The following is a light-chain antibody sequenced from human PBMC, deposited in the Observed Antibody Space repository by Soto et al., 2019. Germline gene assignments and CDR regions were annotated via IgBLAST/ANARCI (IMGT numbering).Light chain of an antibody. CDR1: QSVRGNY. CDR3: HQCGMSPFT. J-gene: IGKJ3*01. Sequence: EVVLTQSPGTLSLSPGESATLSCRASQSVRGNYFAWYQQRPGQAPRLLVYGPSVRAAGIPDRFRGSGSRTDFNLTINRVEPEDFAVYYCHQCGMSPFTFGPGTTLDIK. V-gene: IGKV3-20*01. CDR2: GPS.